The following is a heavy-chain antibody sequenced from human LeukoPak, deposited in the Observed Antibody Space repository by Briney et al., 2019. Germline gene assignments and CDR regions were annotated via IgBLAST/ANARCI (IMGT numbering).Heavy chain of an antibody. J-gene: IGHJ6*02. CDR2: INHNGNVN. V-gene: IGHV3-7*03. CDR1: GFTFSSYW. CDR3: ARGGGLDV. D-gene: IGHD3-16*01. Sequence: GGSLRPSCAASGFTFSSYWMNWARQAPGKGLEWVASINHNGNVNYYVDSVKGRLTISRDNAKNSLYLQMSNLRAEDTAVYFCARGGGLDVWAQGATVNVSS.